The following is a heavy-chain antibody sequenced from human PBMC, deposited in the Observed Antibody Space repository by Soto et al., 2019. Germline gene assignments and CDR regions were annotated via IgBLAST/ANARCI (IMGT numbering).Heavy chain of an antibody. D-gene: IGHD3-10*01. Sequence: PGGSLRLSCTASGVTFGNYAMSGFRQATGKGLEWVGFIRGKAYGGTTEYAASVKGRFTISRDDSKSIAYLQMNSLKTEDTAVYYCTRVPARLIWFGGPFDYWGQGTLVTVSS. CDR3: TRVPARLIWFGGPFDY. V-gene: IGHV3-49*03. CDR2: IRGKAYGGTT. CDR1: GVTFGNYA. J-gene: IGHJ4*02.